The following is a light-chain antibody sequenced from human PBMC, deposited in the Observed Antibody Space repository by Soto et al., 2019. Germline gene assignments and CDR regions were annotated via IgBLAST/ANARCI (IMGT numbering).Light chain of an antibody. CDR1: SSKIGAGYD. CDR3: QSYDSSLSVFYV. V-gene: IGLV1-40*01. CDR2: GNS. Sequence: QSALTQPPSVSGAPGPRVTISCPGSSSKIGAGYDVHWYQQLPGTAPKLLIYGNSNRPSGVPDRFSGSKSGTSASLAITGLQVEDEADYYCQSYDSSLSVFYVFGTGTKVTVL. J-gene: IGLJ1*01.